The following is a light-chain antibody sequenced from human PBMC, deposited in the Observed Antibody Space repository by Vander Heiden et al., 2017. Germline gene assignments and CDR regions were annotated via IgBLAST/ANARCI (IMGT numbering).Light chain of an antibody. Sequence: PPSPTQSPGQRVTISCSGSRSNIGNNPVNWYQQLPGTAPKLLIYGNTQRPSGVPARFSGSKSGTSASLAISGLQSEDEADYYCAAWDDSLSVYVFGTGTKVTLL. CDR3: AAWDDSLSVYV. CDR2: GNT. CDR1: RSNIGNNP. V-gene: IGLV1-44*01. J-gene: IGLJ1*01.